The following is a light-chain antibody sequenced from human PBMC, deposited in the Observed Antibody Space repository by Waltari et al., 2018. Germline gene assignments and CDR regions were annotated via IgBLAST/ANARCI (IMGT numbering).Light chain of an antibody. CDR3: SSYTRIGTVV. V-gene: IGLV2-14*03. CDR1: SSDVCAYNF. J-gene: IGLJ2*01. Sequence: QSALTQPASVSGSPGQSITISCTGSSSDVCAYNFVSWHQQHPGNAPKLMIYDVRDRPSGVSNRFSGSKSGNTASLTISGLQAEDEADYYCSSYTRIGTVVFGGGTKVTVL. CDR2: DVR.